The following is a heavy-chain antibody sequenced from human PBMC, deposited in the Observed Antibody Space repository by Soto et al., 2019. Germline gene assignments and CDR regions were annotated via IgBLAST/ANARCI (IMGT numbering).Heavy chain of an antibody. Sequence: GESLKISCKASGYSFTNYWIGWVRQKPGKGLEWMGIIYPGDSETKYNPSFEGQVTISADKFISTAYLQWNSLKASDTAMYYCARHCSSSWYYFDHWGQGTLVTVSS. CDR1: GYSFTNYW. D-gene: IGHD6-13*01. V-gene: IGHV5-51*01. CDR2: IYPGDSET. CDR3: ARHCSSSWYYFDH. J-gene: IGHJ4*01.